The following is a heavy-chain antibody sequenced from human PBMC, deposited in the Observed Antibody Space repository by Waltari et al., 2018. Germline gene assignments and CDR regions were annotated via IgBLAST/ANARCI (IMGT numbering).Heavy chain of an antibody. CDR1: GYTFTSYD. D-gene: IGHD2-2*01. CDR3: ARRGYCSSTSCLKIFDY. Sequence: QVQLVQSGAEVKKPGASVKVYCKASGYTFTSYDINWVRQATGQGLEWMGWMNPNSGNTGYAQKFQGRVTMTRNTSISTAYMELSSLRSEDTAVYYCARRGYCSSTSCLKIFDYWGQGTLVTVSS. CDR2: MNPNSGNT. V-gene: IGHV1-8*01. J-gene: IGHJ4*02.